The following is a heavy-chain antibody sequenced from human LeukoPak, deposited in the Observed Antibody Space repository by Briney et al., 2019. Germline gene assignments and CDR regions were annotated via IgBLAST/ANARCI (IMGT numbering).Heavy chain of an antibody. D-gene: IGHD3-10*01. CDR1: GFTVSSDH. Sequence: GGSLRLTCAASGFTVSSDHMNWVRQAPGKGLEWVSAVSGGGDSTCYADSVKGRFTISRDNSRNTVYLQMSSLRAEDTALYYCAKDSAHSYYYGSGSYYQFWGQGTLVTVSS. V-gene: IGHV3-23*01. CDR2: VSGGGDST. J-gene: IGHJ4*02. CDR3: AKDSAHSYYYGSGSYYQF.